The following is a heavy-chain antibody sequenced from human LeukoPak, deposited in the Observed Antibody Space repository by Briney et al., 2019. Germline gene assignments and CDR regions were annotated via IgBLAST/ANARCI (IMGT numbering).Heavy chain of an antibody. CDR3: ARGDGYNYWFDP. CDR2: IYYSGST. CDR1: GGSISSYY. Sequence: SETLSLTCTISGGSISSYYWSWIRRPPGKGLEWIGNIYYSGSTNYNPSLRSRVTISVDTSKNQFSLKLTSVTAADTAMYYCARGDGYNYWFDPWGQGTLVTASS. D-gene: IGHD5-24*01. V-gene: IGHV4-59*01. J-gene: IGHJ5*02.